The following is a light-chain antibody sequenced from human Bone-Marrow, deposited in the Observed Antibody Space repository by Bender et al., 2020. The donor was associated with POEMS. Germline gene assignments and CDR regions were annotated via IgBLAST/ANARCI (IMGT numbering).Light chain of an antibody. V-gene: IGLV2-18*02. Sequence: QSDLTQPPSVSGSPGQTVTISCTGTSSDVGLYNRVSWYHQPPNTAPKLIIFEVTNRPSGVPDRFSGSKSGNTASLTISGLQTEEEGDYYCSSYTISSTFVFGTGTTVTVL. CDR1: SSDVGLYNR. CDR2: EVT. CDR3: SSYTISSTFV. J-gene: IGLJ1*01.